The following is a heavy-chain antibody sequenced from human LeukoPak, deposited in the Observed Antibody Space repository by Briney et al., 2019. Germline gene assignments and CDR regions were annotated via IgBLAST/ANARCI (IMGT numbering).Heavy chain of an antibody. V-gene: IGHV4-59*01. Sequence: SETLSLTCAVYGGSFGGYYWSWIRQPPGKGLEWIGYIYYSGSTNYNPSLKSRVTISVDTSKNQFSLKLSSVTAADTAVYYCARVRLPPYSGSSGGGIYYYYYYGMDVWGQGTTVTVSS. CDR1: GGSFGGYY. CDR2: IYYSGST. D-gene: IGHD6-6*01. CDR3: ARVRLPPYSGSSGGGIYYYYYYGMDV. J-gene: IGHJ6*02.